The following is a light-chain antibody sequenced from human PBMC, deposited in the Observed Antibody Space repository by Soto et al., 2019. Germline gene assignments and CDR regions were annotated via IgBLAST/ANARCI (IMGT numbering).Light chain of an antibody. CDR1: QSVSSN. V-gene: IGKV3-15*01. J-gene: IGKJ1*01. CDR2: GAS. CDR3: QQYNNLPRT. Sequence: EIVMTQSPATLSGSPGDRATLSCRASQSVSSNLAWYQQKPGQAPRLLIYGASTRATGIPARFSGSGSGTEFSLTISSLQSEDFAVYYCQQYNNLPRTVGQGTKVEIK.